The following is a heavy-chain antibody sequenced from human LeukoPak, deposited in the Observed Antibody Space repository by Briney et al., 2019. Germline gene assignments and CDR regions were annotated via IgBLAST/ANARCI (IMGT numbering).Heavy chain of an antibody. CDR2: ISSSSSYI. V-gene: IGHV3-21*01. Sequence: GGSLRLSCAASGFTFSSYSMNWVRQAPGKGLEWVSSISSSSSYIYYADSVKGRFTISRDNAKNSLYLQMNSLRAEDTAVYYCARAVGGACTAGMDVWGQGTTVTGSS. CDR3: ARAVGGACTAGMDV. CDR1: GFTFSSYS. D-gene: IGHD1-26*01. J-gene: IGHJ6*01.